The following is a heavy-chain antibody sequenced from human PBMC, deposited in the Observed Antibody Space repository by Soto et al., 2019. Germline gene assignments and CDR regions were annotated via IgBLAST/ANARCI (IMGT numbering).Heavy chain of an antibody. CDR2: ISYDGSNK. CDR1: GFTFSSYA. Sequence: GGSLRLSCAASGFTFSSYAMHRVRQAPGKGLEWVAVISYDGSNKYYADSVKGRFTISRDNSKNTLYLQMNSLRAEDTAVYYCARDQGFGDSPDAFDIWGQGTMVTVSS. J-gene: IGHJ3*02. CDR3: ARDQGFGDSPDAFDI. V-gene: IGHV3-30-3*01. D-gene: IGHD3-10*01.